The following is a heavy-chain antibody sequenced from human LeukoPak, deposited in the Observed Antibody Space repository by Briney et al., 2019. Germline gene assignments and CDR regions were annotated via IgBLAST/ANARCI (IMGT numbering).Heavy chain of an antibody. Sequence: GGSLRLSCAASGFTFSSYWMHWVRQAPGKGLVWVPRINSDGSSTSYADSVKGRFTISRDNAKNTLYLQMNSLRAEDTAVSYCARAEFCSGGSCHNYWGQGTLVTVSS. CDR2: INSDGSST. V-gene: IGHV3-74*01. CDR3: ARAEFCSGGSCHNY. J-gene: IGHJ4*02. D-gene: IGHD2-15*01. CDR1: GFTFSSYW.